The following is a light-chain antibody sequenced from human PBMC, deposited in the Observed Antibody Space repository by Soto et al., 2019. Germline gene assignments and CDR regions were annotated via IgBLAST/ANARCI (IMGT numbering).Light chain of an antibody. CDR2: DVS. V-gene: IGLV2-14*01. Sequence: QSALTQPASVSGSPGQSITISCTGTSGDVGAYNYVSWYQQHPGKAPRLMIYDVSNRPSGASNRFSGSKSGNTASLTISGLQAEDEADYYCSSFTNTYSYVFGTGTKLPS. J-gene: IGLJ1*01. CDR3: SSFTNTYSYV. CDR1: SGDVGAYNY.